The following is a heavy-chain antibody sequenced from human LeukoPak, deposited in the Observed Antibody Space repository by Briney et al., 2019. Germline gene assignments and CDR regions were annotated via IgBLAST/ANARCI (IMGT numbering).Heavy chain of an antibody. CDR1: GGSISGYY. Sequence: PSETLSLTCTVSGGSISGYYWSWVRQPAGKGLEWIGRIYTTGYSNYNPSLQSRVTMSVDTSKNQFSLRLTSVTAADTAVYYCARDRRYFDRSGFYSWFDPWGQGTLVTVPS. CDR3: ARDRRYFDRSGFYSWFDP. CDR2: IYTTGYS. V-gene: IGHV4-4*07. D-gene: IGHD3-22*01. J-gene: IGHJ5*02.